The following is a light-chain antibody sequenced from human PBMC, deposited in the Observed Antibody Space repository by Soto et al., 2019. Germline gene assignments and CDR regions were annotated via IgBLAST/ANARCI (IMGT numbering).Light chain of an antibody. CDR3: AAWDDRLYV. J-gene: IGLJ1*01. V-gene: IGLV1-44*01. CDR1: SSNIGSHT. Sequence: QSVLTQPPSASGAPGQRVTISCSGSSSNIGSHTVNWYQHLPGTAPKLLIYSNTQRPLGVPVRFSGSKSGTSASLAISGLQYEDEAEYYCAAWDDRLYVFGTGTKVTVL. CDR2: SNT.